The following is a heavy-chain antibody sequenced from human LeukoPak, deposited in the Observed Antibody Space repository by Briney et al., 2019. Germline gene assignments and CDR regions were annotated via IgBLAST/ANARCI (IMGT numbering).Heavy chain of an antibody. V-gene: IGHV4-59*01. CDR3: ARGSGAWDYFDS. CDR2: IYYNGRT. CDR1: GGSINSKY. D-gene: IGHD3-10*01. Sequence: SSETLSLTCTVSGGSINSKYLSWIRQSPGKGLEWLGYIYYNGRTNYNPSLKSRVSMSLDTSKIHLSLKLNSVTAADTAVYYCARGSGAWDYFDSWGQGTLVTVSS. J-gene: IGHJ4*02.